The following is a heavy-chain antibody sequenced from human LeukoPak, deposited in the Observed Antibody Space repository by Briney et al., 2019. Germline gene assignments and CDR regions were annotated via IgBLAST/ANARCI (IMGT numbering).Heavy chain of an antibody. D-gene: IGHD1-26*01. J-gene: IGHJ6*03. CDR1: GYTFTSYA. Sequence: GASVKVSCKASGYTFTSYAMHWVRQAPGQRLEWMGWINAGNGNTKYSQEFQGRVTITRDTSASTAYMELSSLRSEDMAVYYCARDGSYGRDYYYYMDVWGKGTTVTVPS. CDR3: ARDGSYGRDYYYYMDV. CDR2: INAGNGNT. V-gene: IGHV1-3*03.